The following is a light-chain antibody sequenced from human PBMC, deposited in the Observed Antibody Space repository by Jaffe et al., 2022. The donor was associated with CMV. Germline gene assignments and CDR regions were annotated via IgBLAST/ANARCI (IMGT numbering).Light chain of an antibody. Sequence: QSVLTQPPSVSAAPGQKVTISCSGSNSNIANNYVAWYQQFPGTAPKLLIYENDKRPSGIPDRFSASKSGTSATLGITGLQTGDEADYYCGTWDNSLSAGVFGGGTKVTVL. CDR2: END. CDR1: NSNIANNY. CDR3: GTWDNSLSAGV. V-gene: IGLV1-51*02. J-gene: IGLJ3*02.